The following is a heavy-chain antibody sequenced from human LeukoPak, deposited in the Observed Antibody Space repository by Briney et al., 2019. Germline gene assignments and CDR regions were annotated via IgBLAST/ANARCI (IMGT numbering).Heavy chain of an antibody. J-gene: IGHJ4*02. CDR2: ISYDGGNQ. CDR3: ARDQVRDRGPFDY. D-gene: IGHD2-15*01. Sequence: GRSLRLSCAASGFTFSAYGMNWVRQSPSKGLEWVALISYDGGNQYYADSVKGRFTISRDNSKNTLYLQMNSLRAEDTAVYYCARDQVRDRGPFDYWGQGTLVTVSS. CDR1: GFTFSAYG. V-gene: IGHV3-30*03.